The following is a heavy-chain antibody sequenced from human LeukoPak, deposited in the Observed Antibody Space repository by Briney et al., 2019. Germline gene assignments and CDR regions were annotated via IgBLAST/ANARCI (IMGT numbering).Heavy chain of an antibody. CDR1: GGSISSSSYY. V-gene: IGHV4-39*01. J-gene: IGHJ4*02. CDR2: IYYSGST. CDR3: ARPLGYCTNGVCHYYFDY. Sequence: SKTLSLTCTVSGGSISSSSYYWGWIRQPPGKGLEWIGSIYYSGSTYYNPSLKSRVTISVDTSKNQFSLKLSSVTAADTAVYYCARPLGYCTNGVCHYYFDYWGQGTLVTVSS. D-gene: IGHD2-8*01.